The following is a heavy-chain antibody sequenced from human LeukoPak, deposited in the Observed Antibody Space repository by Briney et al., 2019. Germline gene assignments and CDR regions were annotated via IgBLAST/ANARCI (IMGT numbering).Heavy chain of an antibody. V-gene: IGHV3-30*04. CDR3: ARDRRSGYNWNDLYYFDY. Sequence: GGSLRLSCAASGFTFSSYAMHWVRQAPGKGLEWVAVISYDGSNKYYADSVKGRFTISRDNSKNTLYLQMNSLRAEDTAVYYCARDRRSGYNWNDLYYFDYWGQGTLVTVSS. CDR1: GFTFSSYA. D-gene: IGHD1-1*01. J-gene: IGHJ4*02. CDR2: ISYDGSNK.